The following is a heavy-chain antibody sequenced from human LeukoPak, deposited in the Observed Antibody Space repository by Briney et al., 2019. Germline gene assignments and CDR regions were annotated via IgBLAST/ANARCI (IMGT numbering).Heavy chain of an antibody. V-gene: IGHV4-59*01. Sequence: PSETLSLTCTVSGGSISSYYWSWIRQPPGKGLEWIGYIYYSGSTNYNPSLKSRVTISVDTSKNQFSLKLSSVTAADTAVYYCARELELIRGGHFDYWGQGTLVTVSS. J-gene: IGHJ4*02. CDR1: GGSISSYY. CDR2: IYYSGST. D-gene: IGHD3-10*01. CDR3: ARELELIRGGHFDY.